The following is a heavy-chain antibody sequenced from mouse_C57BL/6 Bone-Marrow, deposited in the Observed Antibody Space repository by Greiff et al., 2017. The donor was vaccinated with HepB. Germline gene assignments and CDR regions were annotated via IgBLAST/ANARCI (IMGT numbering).Heavy chain of an antibody. D-gene: IGHD1-1*01. Sequence: VKLVESGAELVKPGASVKISCKASGYAFSSYWMNWVKQRPGKGLEWIGQIYPGDGDTNYNGKFKGKATLTADKSSSTAYMQLSSLTSEDSAVYFCARPEVLRYFDVWGTGTTVTVSS. CDR3: ARPEVLRYFDV. CDR1: GYAFSSYW. J-gene: IGHJ1*03. CDR2: IYPGDGDT. V-gene: IGHV1-80*01.